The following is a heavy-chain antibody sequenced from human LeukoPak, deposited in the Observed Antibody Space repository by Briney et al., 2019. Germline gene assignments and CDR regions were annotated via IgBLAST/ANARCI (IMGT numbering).Heavy chain of an antibody. Sequence: GGSLRLSCAASGFTFSSYWMSWVRQAPGKGLEWVANIKQDGSEKYYVDSVKGRFTISRDNAKNSLYLQMNSLRAEDTAVYYCGSAGGGATFFYWGQGTLVTVSS. CDR3: GSAGGGATFFY. CDR2: IKQDGSEK. CDR1: GFTFSSYW. V-gene: IGHV3-7*01. D-gene: IGHD1-26*01. J-gene: IGHJ4*02.